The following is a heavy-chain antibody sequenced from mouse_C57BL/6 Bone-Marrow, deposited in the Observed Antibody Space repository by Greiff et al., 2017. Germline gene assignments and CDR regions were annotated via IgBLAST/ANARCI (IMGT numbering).Heavy chain of an antibody. CDR2: IDPSDSYT. CDR3: ARQSGGTFDY. Sequence: QVQLQQPGAELVMPGASVKLSCKASGYTFTSYWMHWVKQRPGQGLEWIGEIDPSDSYTNYNQKFKGKSTLTVDKSSSTAYMQLSSLTSADSAVYYCARQSGGTFDYWGQGTTLTVSS. J-gene: IGHJ2*01. CDR1: GYTFTSYW. D-gene: IGHD3-3*01. V-gene: IGHV1-69*01.